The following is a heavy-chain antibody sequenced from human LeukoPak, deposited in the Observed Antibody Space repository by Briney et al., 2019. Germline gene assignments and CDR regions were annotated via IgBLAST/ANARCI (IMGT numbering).Heavy chain of an antibody. D-gene: IGHD2-2*01. Sequence: PSETLSLTCTVSGGSISSYYWGWIRQPPGKGLEWIGSIYYSGSTYYNPSLKSRVTISVDTSKNQFSLKLSSVTAADTAVYYCARHLIVVVPAAPGRWFDPWGQGTLVTVSS. CDR3: ARHLIVVVPAAPGRWFDP. J-gene: IGHJ5*02. CDR2: IYYSGST. V-gene: IGHV4-39*01. CDR1: GGSISSYY.